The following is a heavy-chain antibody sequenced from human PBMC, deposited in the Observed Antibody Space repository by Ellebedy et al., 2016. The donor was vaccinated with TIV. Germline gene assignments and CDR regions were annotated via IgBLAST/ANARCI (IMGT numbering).Heavy chain of an antibody. CDR1: GFTFSNAW. D-gene: IGHD1-26*01. J-gene: IGHJ4*02. CDR2: SKTKSDGGTA. Sequence: GGSLRLSXAASGFTFSNAWMAWVRQAPGKGLEWVGRSKTKSDGGTADYAAPVKGRFTVSRDDSKGTLYLQMNSLKIEDTAVYYCTTLILGAAPSSWGQGTLVTVSS. CDR3: TTLILGAAPSS. V-gene: IGHV3-15*01.